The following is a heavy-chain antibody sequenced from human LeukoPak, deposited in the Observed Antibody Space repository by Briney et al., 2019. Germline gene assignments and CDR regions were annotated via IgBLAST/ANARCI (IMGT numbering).Heavy chain of an antibody. CDR1: GGTFSSYA. V-gene: IGHV1-69*13. J-gene: IGHJ4*02. Sequence: SVKVSCKASGGTFSSYAISWVRQAPGQGLEWMGGIIPIFGTANYAQRFQGRVTITADESTSTAYMELSSLRSEDTAVYYCAKDTTPSSTSCYNECYFDYRGQGTLVTVSS. CDR2: IIPIFGTA. CDR3: AKDTTPSSTSCYNECYFDY. D-gene: IGHD2-2*02.